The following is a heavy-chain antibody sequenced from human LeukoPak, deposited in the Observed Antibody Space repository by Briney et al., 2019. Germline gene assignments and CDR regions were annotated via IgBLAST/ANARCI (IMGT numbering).Heavy chain of an antibody. CDR1: GFTFSSYA. CDR2: ISGGGGST. D-gene: IGHD2-2*01. V-gene: IGHV3-23*01. CDR3: AKPSCTSTSCFRFDP. Sequence: GGSLRLSCAASGFTFSSYAMDWVRQAPGKGLEWVSVISGGGGSTYYADSVKGRFTISRDNSKDTLYLQMNSLRAEDTAVYYCAKPSCTSTSCFRFDPWGQGTLVTVSS. J-gene: IGHJ5*02.